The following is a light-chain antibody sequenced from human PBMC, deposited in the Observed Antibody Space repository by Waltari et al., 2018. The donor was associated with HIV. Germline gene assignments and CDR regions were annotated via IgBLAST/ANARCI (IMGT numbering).Light chain of an antibody. J-gene: IGLJ3*02. CDR3: GTWDSSVGAAV. V-gene: IGLV1-51*01. CDR2: DNT. Sequence: QSVLTQPPSVSAAPGQKVTISCSGSSSNFGSGVVSWYQHLPGAAPRLLIYDNTKRPSWISDRFSGSKSGTSATLGITGLQTGDEADCYCGTWDSSVGAAVFGGGTRLTVL. CDR1: SSNFGSGV.